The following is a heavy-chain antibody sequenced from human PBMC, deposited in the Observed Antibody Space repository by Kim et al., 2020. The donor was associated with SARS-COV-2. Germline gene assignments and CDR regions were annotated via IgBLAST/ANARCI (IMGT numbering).Heavy chain of an antibody. V-gene: IGHV3-33*05. D-gene: IGHD5-18*01. J-gene: IGHJ6*02. Sequence: GGSLRFSCAASGFTFSSYGMHWVRQAPGKGLEWVAVISYDGSNKYYADSVKGRFTISRDNSKNTLYLQMNSLRAEDTAVYYCARDYFGTAMVRDYYYYGMDVWGQGTTVTVSS. CDR1: GFTFSSYG. CDR2: ISYDGSNK. CDR3: ARDYFGTAMVRDYYYYGMDV.